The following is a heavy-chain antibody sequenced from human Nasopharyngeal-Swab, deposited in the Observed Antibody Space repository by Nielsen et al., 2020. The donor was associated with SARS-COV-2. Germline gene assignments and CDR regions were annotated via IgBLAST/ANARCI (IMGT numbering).Heavy chain of an antibody. V-gene: IGHV3-30*04. CDR1: GFTFSSYA. D-gene: IGHD1-14*01. J-gene: IGHJ3*02. CDR2: ISYDGSNK. CDR3: ARAITAGASKGAFDI. Sequence: GGSLRLSCAASGFTFSSYAMHWVRQAPGKGLEWVAVISYDGSNKYYADSVKGRFTISRDNSKNTLYLQMNSLRAEDTAVYYCARAITAGASKGAFDIWGQGTMVTVSS.